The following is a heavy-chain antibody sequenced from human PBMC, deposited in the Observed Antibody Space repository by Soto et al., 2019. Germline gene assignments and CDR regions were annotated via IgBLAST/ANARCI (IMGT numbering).Heavy chain of an antibody. V-gene: IGHV4-59*01. J-gene: IGHJ6*03. D-gene: IGHD6-13*01. Sequence: QVQLQESGPGLVKPSETLSLTCTVSVGSISPYYWSWIRQPPGKGLEGIGYVYYSGNTNYNPSLESRVTISVDTSRNRFSLNLTSATAADTAVYYCARKGAAASYAHYYMDVWGRGTAVTVSS. CDR1: VGSISPYY. CDR2: VYYSGNT. CDR3: ARKGAAASYAHYYMDV.